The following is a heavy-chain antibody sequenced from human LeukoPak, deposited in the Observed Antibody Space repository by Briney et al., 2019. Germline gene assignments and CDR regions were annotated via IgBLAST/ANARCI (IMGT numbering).Heavy chain of an antibody. CDR2: IRSDGSRT. CDR1: GFTFSNYW. J-gene: IGHJ4*02. CDR3: CSGGSCNF. Sequence: GGSLRLSCAASGFTFSNYWMHWVRQGPGKGLVWVSRIRSDGSRTDYADSVKGRFTISRDNAKNTLYLQMNSLRAEDTAVYYCCSGGSCNFWGQGTLVTVSS. V-gene: IGHV3-74*01. D-gene: IGHD2-15*01.